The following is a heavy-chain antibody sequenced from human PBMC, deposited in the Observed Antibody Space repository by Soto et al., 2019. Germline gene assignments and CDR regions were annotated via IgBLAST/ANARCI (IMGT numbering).Heavy chain of an antibody. Sequence: SGPTLVNPTQTLTLTCTFSGFSLSTSGMCVSWIRQPPGKALEWLALIDWDDDKYYSTSLKTRLTISKDTSKNQVVLTMTNMDPVDTATYYCARMVKGPYYDSWSGYWAYGMDVWGQGTTVTVSS. CDR1: GFSLSTSGMC. D-gene: IGHD3-3*01. J-gene: IGHJ6*02. CDR2: IDWDDDK. V-gene: IGHV2-70*01. CDR3: ARMVKGPYYDSWSGYWAYGMDV.